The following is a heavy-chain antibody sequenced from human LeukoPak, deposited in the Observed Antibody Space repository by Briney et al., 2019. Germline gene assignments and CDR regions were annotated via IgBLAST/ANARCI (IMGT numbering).Heavy chain of an antibody. CDR2: ISAYSGDT. CDR3: GRGPKADGPHHDMDV. CDR1: GYTFTSYG. D-gene: IGHD2-8*01. J-gene: IGHJ6*02. V-gene: IGHV1-18*01. Sequence: VASVKVSCKASGYTFTSYGISWVRQAPGQGLEWMGWISAYSGDTNYAQKFQGRATMTTDTSTSTAYMELRSLSSDDTAVYYCGRGPKADGPHHDMDVWGRGTTVTVSS.